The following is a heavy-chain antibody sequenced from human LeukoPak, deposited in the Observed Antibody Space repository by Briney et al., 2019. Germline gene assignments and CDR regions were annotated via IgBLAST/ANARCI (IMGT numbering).Heavy chain of an antibody. J-gene: IGHJ4*02. CDR2: IYHSGST. D-gene: IGHD3-10*01. CDR1: GDSISSYY. V-gene: IGHV4-38-2*02. CDR3: ASGEEFSWFFY. Sequence: SETLSLTCTVSGDSISSYYWSWIRQPPGKGLEWIGSIYHSGSTYYNPSLKSRVTISVDTSKNQLSLKLTSVTAADTAVYYCASGEEFSWFFYWGQGTLVTVSS.